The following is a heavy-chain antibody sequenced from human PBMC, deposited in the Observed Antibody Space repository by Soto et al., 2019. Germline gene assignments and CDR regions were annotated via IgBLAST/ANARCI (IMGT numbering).Heavy chain of an antibody. CDR2: INPDGSST. CDR3: AQVGVDTFGLSS. Sequence: EVQLVESGGGLVQPGGSLRLSCAVSGFTFSSFCMHWVRQAPGEGLVWVSRINPDGSSTSYADSVKGRCTISRDNAKNTLYLQMKRLRVEDPAVNYCAQVGVDTFGLSSWGQGTLVTVSS. V-gene: IGHV3-74*01. D-gene: IGHD1-26*01. CDR1: GFTFSSFC. J-gene: IGHJ5*02.